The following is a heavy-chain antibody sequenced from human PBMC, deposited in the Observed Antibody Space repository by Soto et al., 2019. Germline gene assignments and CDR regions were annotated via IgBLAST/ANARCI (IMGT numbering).Heavy chain of an antibody. CDR2: INLDGSEK. V-gene: IGHV3-7*05. CDR3: ARDGSTSWYSYDYHGMDV. D-gene: IGHD5-18*01. Sequence: EVQLVESGGGLVQPGGSLRLSCAASGFTFRTYWLSWVRQVPGKGLELVANINLDGSEKNYVDSVKGRFTISRDNARNSLYLQMSSLRAEDTALYYCARDGSTSWYSYDYHGMDVWGQGTTVTVSS. J-gene: IGHJ6*02. CDR1: GFTFRTYW.